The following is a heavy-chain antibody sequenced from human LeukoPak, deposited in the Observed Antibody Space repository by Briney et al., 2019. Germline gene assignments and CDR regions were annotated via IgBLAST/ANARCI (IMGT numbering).Heavy chain of an antibody. D-gene: IGHD3-16*01. V-gene: IGHV1-2*02. Sequence: ASVKVSCKASGYTFTGYYIHWVRQAPGQGLEWMGWINANTGDTNYAQKFQGRVTMTRDTSISTAYMELSRLRSDDTAVYYCARVPYTYGYHYYMDVWGKGTTVTVSS. CDR1: GYTFTGYY. J-gene: IGHJ6*03. CDR3: ARVPYTYGYHYYMDV. CDR2: INANTGDT.